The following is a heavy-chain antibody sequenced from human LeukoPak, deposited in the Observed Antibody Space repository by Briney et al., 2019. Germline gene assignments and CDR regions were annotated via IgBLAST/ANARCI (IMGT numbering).Heavy chain of an antibody. D-gene: IGHD5-12*01. CDR2: IGGSGAT. V-gene: IGHV3-23*01. Sequence: PGGSLRLSCAASGFTFGTYAMNWVRQAPGKGLEWVSGIGGSGATYYADSVKGRFTMSRDNSQNTLFLQMNSLRVEDTAVYYCAKAQGHPWPSYYFDYWGQGTLVTVSS. CDR1: GFTFGTYA. J-gene: IGHJ4*02. CDR3: AKAQGHPWPSYYFDY.